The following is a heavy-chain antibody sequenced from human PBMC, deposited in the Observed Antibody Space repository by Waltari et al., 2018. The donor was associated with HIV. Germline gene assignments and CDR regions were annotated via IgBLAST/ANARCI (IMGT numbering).Heavy chain of an antibody. Sequence: QVQLVESGGGVVQSGRSLRLSCAASGFTFSSYAMHWVRQAPGKGLEWGAGISYDGSNKYYADSVKGRFTISRDNSKNTLYLQMNSLRAEDTAVYFCASALRIVAANDYWGQGTLVTVSS. CDR1: GFTFSSYA. D-gene: IGHD6-13*01. CDR2: ISYDGSNK. J-gene: IGHJ4*02. CDR3: ASALRIVAANDY. V-gene: IGHV3-30*01.